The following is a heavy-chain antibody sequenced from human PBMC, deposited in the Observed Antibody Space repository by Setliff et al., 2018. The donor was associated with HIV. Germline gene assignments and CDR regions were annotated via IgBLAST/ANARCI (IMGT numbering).Heavy chain of an antibody. D-gene: IGHD4-17*01. CDR3: ARHANPTVITDILFDP. CDR2: ICNTGSI. CDR1: GASISSSHYY. V-gene: IGHV4-39*01. Sequence: SETLSLTCTVSGASISSSHYYWGWIRQPPGKGLEWIGSICNTGSIHYNPSLESRVTISVDTSKNDFSLKMTAVTAADTAVYYCARHANPTVITDILFDPWGQGTLVTVSS. J-gene: IGHJ5*02.